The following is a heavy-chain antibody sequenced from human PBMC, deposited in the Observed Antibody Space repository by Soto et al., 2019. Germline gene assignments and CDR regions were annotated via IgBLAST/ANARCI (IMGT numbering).Heavy chain of an antibody. CDR2: ISGSGGST. CDR3: AKNPDTAMVTRVRWFDP. J-gene: IGHJ5*02. CDR1: GFTFSSYA. Sequence: PGGSLRLSCAASGFTFSSYAMSWVRQAPGKGLEWVSAISGSGGSTYYADSVKGRFTISRDNSKNTLYLQMNSLRAEDTAVYYCAKNPDTAMVTRVRWFDPWGQGTLVTVSS. V-gene: IGHV3-23*01. D-gene: IGHD5-18*01.